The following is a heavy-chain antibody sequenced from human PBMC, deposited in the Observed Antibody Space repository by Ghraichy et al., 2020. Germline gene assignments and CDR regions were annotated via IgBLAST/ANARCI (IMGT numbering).Heavy chain of an antibody. CDR2: IDWNGGRT. J-gene: IGHJ6*02. CDR3: ARDEPYYYFGMDV. Sequence: GGSLRLSCAASGFTFDNYNMNWVRQAPGKGLEWVSGIDWNGGRTSYADSVKGRFAISRDNARDSVFLQMNGLRAEDTALYYCARDEPYYYFGMDVWGQGTTVTVSS. CDR1: GFTFDNYN. V-gene: IGHV3-20*04.